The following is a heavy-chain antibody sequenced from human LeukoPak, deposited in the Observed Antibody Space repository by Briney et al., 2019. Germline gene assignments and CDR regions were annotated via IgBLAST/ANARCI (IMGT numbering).Heavy chain of an antibody. CDR1: GFTFSSYD. D-gene: IGHD5-12*01. CDR2: ISYDGSNQ. CDR3: AKTPTIKPSYYYYYYYMDV. Sequence: PGRSLRLSCAASGFTFSSYDMQWVRQAPGKGLEWVSTISYDGSNQYYADSVKGRFTISRDNSKNTLYLQMNSLRAEDTAVYYCAKTPTIKPSYYYYYYYMDVWGKGTTVTVSS. V-gene: IGHV3-30-3*02. J-gene: IGHJ6*03.